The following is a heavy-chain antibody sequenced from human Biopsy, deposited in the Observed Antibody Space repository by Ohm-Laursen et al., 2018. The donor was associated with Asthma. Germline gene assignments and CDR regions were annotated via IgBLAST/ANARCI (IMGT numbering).Heavy chain of an antibody. Sequence: SLRLSCAASGFSFSSYAMHWVRQAPGKGLEWVAVGGSYYDGGLKYYADSVNGRFTVSRDDSKNTLYLQMNSLRPDDTAVYYCARDVMEWYLPAFDYWGQGTLVTVSS. D-gene: IGHD3-3*01. CDR3: ARDVMEWYLPAFDY. CDR2: GGSYYDGGLK. CDR1: GFSFSSYA. J-gene: IGHJ4*02. V-gene: IGHV3-30*19.